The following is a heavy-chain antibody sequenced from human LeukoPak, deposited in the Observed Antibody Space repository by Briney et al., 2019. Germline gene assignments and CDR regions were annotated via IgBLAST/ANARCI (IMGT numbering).Heavy chain of an antibody. D-gene: IGHD4-17*01. Sequence: GASVKVSCKASGGTFSSYAISWVRQAPGQGLEWMGGIIPIFGTANYAQKFQGRVTITADESTSTAYMELSSLRSEDTAVYYCARLDYGDYEDSYWGQGTLVTVSS. J-gene: IGHJ4*02. V-gene: IGHV1-69*13. CDR2: IIPIFGTA. CDR1: GGTFSSYA. CDR3: ARLDYGDYEDSY.